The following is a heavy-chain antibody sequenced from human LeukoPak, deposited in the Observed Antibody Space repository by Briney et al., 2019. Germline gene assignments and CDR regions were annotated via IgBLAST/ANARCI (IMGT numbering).Heavy chain of an antibody. Sequence: PGGSLRLSCAVSGFTFSSYWMTWVRQAPGKGLEGVANIKQDGSEKYYVDSVKGRFTISRDNAKNSQYLQMNSLRAEDTAVYYCARGINWFDPWGQGTLVTVSS. D-gene: IGHD2-15*01. CDR2: IKQDGSEK. CDR3: ARGINWFDP. J-gene: IGHJ5*02. CDR1: GFTFSSYW. V-gene: IGHV3-7*04.